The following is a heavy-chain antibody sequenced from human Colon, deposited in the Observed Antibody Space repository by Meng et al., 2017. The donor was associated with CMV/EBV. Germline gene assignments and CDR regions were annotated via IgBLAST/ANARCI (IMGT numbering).Heavy chain of an antibody. V-gene: IGHV3-7*03. Sequence: GESLEICCAASGFTFSSYWMSWVRQAPGKGLEWVANIKQDGSEKYYVDSVKGRFTISRDNAKNSLYLQMNSLRAEDTAIYYCARDGVVVLGATRDWGQGTLVTVSS. CDR2: IKQDGSEK. D-gene: IGHD2-15*01. CDR1: GFTFSSYW. J-gene: IGHJ4*02. CDR3: ARDGVVVLGATRD.